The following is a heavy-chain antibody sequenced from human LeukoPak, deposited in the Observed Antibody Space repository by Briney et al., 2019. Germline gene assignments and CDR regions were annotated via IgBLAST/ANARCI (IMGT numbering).Heavy chain of an antibody. D-gene: IGHD3-10*01. CDR2: IYYSGST. Sequence: SSGTLSLTCTVSGGSISSYYWSWIRQPPGKGLEWIGYIYYSGSTNYNPSLKSRVTISVDTSKNQFSLKLSSVTAADTAVYYCARERWGTGIDYWGQGTLVTVSS. J-gene: IGHJ4*02. CDR1: GGSISSYY. CDR3: ARERWGTGIDY. V-gene: IGHV4-59*01.